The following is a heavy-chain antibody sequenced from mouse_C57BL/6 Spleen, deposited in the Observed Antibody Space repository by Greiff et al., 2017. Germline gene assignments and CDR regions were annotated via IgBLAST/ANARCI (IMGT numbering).Heavy chain of an antibody. D-gene: IGHD2-13*01. CDR1: GYTFTSYW. V-gene: IGHV1-74*01. CDR3: AMGDYSAWFAY. CDR2: IHPSDSDT. J-gene: IGHJ3*01. Sequence: VQLQQPGAELVKPGASVKVSCKASGYTFTSYWMHWVKQRPGQGLEWIGRIHPSDSDTNYNQKFKGKATLTVDKSSSTAYMQLSSLTSEDSAVYYCAMGDYSAWFAYWGQGTLVTVSA.